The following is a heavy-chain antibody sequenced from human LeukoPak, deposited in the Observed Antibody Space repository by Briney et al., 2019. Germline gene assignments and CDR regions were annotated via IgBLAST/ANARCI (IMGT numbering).Heavy chain of an antibody. D-gene: IGHD5-18*01. J-gene: IGHJ5*02. CDR1: GYTFTGHY. Sequence: GASVKVSCKASGYTFTGHYMHWVRQAPGQGLEWMGWISAYNGNTNYAQKLQGRVTMTTDTSTSTAYMELRSLRSDDTAVYYCARDPIRAVDTAQMFDPWGQGTLVTVSS. CDR3: ARDPIRAVDTAQMFDP. CDR2: ISAYNGNT. V-gene: IGHV1-18*04.